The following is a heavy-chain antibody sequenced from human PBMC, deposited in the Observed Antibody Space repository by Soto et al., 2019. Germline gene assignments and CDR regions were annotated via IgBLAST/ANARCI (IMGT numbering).Heavy chain of an antibody. Sequence: PGGSLRLSCAASGFTFSSYWMSWVRQAPGKGLEWVANIKQDGSEKYYVDSVKGRFTISRDNAKNSLYLKMNSLRAEDTAVYYCAGIAAAGPFDPWGQGTLVTVSS. V-gene: IGHV3-7*03. CDR2: IKQDGSEK. CDR1: GFTFSSYW. J-gene: IGHJ5*02. CDR3: AGIAAAGPFDP. D-gene: IGHD6-13*01.